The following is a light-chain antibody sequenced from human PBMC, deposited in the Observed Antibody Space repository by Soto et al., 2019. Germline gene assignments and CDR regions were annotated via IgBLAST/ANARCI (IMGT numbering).Light chain of an antibody. CDR1: QSVSSIY. Sequence: EIVLTHSPGTLSLSPWEIATLSCRASQSVSSIYLAWYQQKPGQAPSLLIYATSSRATGIPDRFTGSGSGTDFTLTVNSLQPEDFATYYCQQSYSSPTTFGQGTRLEIK. CDR2: ATS. J-gene: IGKJ5*01. V-gene: IGKV3-20*01. CDR3: QQSYSSPTT.